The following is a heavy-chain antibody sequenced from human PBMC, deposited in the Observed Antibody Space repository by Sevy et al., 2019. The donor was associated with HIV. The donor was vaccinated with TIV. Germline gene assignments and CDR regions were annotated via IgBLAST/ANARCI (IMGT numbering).Heavy chain of an antibody. V-gene: IGHV3-48*02. Sequence: GGSLRLSCAASGFTFSSYSMNWVRQAPGKGLEWVSYISSSSSTIYYAGSVKGRFTISRDNAKNSLYLQMNSLRDEDTAVYYCARVSLGLGYYYYMDVWGKGTTVTVSS. J-gene: IGHJ6*03. CDR1: GFTFSSYS. D-gene: IGHD3-16*01. CDR2: ISSSSSTI. CDR3: ARVSLGLGYYYYMDV.